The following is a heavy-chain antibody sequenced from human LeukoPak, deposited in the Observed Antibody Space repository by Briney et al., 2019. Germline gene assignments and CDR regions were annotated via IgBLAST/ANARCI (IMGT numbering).Heavy chain of an antibody. J-gene: IGHJ4*02. V-gene: IGHV3-48*04. CDR3: ARGRDLFDS. Sequence: GGSLRLSCVASGCAFNTYSMNWFRQAPGKGLEWISYISSSSATIYYADSVKGRFTISRDNAKNSLYLQMNSLRAEDTAVYYCARGRDLFDSWGQETLVIVSS. CDR2: ISSSSATI. CDR1: GCAFNTYS.